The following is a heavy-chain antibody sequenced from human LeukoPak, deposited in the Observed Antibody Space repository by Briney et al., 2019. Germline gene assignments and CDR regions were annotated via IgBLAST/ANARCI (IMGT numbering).Heavy chain of an antibody. CDR3: ARFSRITWGDWGDAFDI. Sequence: PSETLSLTCSVYGGSFSDYFWSWLRQPPGKGLEWIGEIDDGGNTNYNPSLISRVIVSMEKSKKQFSLVMRSVTAADTAVYYCARFSRITWGDWGDAFDIWGQGTTVIVSS. J-gene: IGHJ3*02. CDR1: GGSFSDYF. D-gene: IGHD2-21*02. CDR2: IDDGGNT. V-gene: IGHV4-34*01.